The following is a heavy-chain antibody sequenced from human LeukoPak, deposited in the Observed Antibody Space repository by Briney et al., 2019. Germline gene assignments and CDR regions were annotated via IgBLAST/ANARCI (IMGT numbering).Heavy chain of an antibody. CDR1: GFTFSSYE. V-gene: IGHV3-48*03. D-gene: IGHD2-2*01. Sequence: PGGSLRPSCAASGFTFSSYEMNWVRQAPGKGLEWVSYISSSGSTIYYADSVKGRFTISRDNAKNSLYLQMNSLRAEDTAVYYCARDSSNTLPAAISYYYYGMDVWGQGTTVTVSS. CDR2: ISSSGSTI. CDR3: ARDSSNTLPAAISYYYYGMDV. J-gene: IGHJ6*02.